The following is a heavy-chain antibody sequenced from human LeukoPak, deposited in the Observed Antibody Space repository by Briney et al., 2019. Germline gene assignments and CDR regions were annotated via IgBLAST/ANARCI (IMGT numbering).Heavy chain of an antibody. J-gene: IGHJ4*02. V-gene: IGHV3-74*01. Sequence: GGSLRLSCVASGFTFSSYWMHWVRQDPRKGLVWVSRINGDGRNINYADSVRGRFTISRDNAKNTLYLQMNTLRVEDTAVYYCARQTYDYDSSGFDYWGQGTLVTVSS. CDR1: GFTFSSYW. D-gene: IGHD3-22*01. CDR3: ARQTYDYDSSGFDY. CDR2: INGDGRNI.